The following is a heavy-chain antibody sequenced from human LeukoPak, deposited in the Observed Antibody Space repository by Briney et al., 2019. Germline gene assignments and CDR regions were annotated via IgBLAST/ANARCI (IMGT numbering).Heavy chain of an antibody. Sequence: GGSLRLPCTASGITFSSYGMHWVRQAPGKGLEWVAFIRYDGSYKYYADSVKGRFTISRDNSKNTLYLQMNSLRADDTAVYYCAKDSPVNYDILTGYIDYWGQGTLVTVSS. CDR2: IRYDGSYK. CDR3: AKDSPVNYDILTGYIDY. D-gene: IGHD3-9*01. V-gene: IGHV3-30*02. J-gene: IGHJ4*02. CDR1: GITFSSYG.